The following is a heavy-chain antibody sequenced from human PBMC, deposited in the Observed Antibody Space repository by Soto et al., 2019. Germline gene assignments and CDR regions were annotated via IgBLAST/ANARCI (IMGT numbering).Heavy chain of an antibody. J-gene: IGHJ6*02. CDR3: GKGRSYYYYYGVDV. CDR1: GFTFSSCA. V-gene: IGHV3-23*01. CDR2: IIDSGGST. Sequence: EVQLLESGGGLVQPGGSLRLSCAASGFTFSSCAMGWVRQAPGKGLEWVSDIIDSGGSTYYADSVKGRFTISRDNSKSALDLQMNSPRGEDTALCYCGKGRSYYYYYGVDVWGQGTTVTVSS.